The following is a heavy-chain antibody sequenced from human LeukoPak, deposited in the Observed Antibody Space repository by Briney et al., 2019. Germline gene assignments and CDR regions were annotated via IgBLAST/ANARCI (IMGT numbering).Heavy chain of an antibody. Sequence: SEALSLTCTVSGGYISNYYWSWIRQPAGKGLEWIGRIHSSGSTNYNPSLKSRVTISVDKSKNQFSLRLSSVIAADTAVYFCARDRCEGYCTSFDSWGQGTLVTVSS. V-gene: IGHV4-4*07. J-gene: IGHJ5*01. CDR2: IHSSGST. CDR1: GGYISNYY. CDR3: ARDRCEGYCTSFDS. D-gene: IGHD2-8*01.